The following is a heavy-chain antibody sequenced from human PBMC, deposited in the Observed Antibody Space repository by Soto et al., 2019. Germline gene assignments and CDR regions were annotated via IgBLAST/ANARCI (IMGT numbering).Heavy chain of an antibody. CDR3: ARGNPFNYAGFDV. Sequence: QAHLEQSGAEVKRPGASVKVSCKASGYTFTDFDINWLRQASGQGPEWMGWMNAKSGDTFFAQRFQGKFNMTWDTSLSTAYMEVGRLTSGDTAIYYCARGNPFNYAGFDVWGQGTTVAVSS. J-gene: IGHJ6*02. D-gene: IGHD3-16*01. CDR1: GYTFTDFD. CDR2: MNAKSGDT. V-gene: IGHV1-8*01.